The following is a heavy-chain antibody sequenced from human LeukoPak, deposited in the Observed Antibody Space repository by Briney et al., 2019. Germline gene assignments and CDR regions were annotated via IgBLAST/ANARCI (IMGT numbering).Heavy chain of an antibody. V-gene: IGHV4-39*01. CDR2: IYYSGST. CDR3: ARHEGLSQLVGFDY. J-gene: IGHJ4*02. CDR1: GGFISSSRYY. D-gene: IGHD6-13*01. Sequence: PSETLSLTRIVSGGFISSSRYYWGWIRQPPGKGLEGIGSIYYSGSTYYNPSLKSRFTISVDTSKNQFSLKLSSVTAADTAVYSCARHEGLSQLVGFDYWGQGTLVTVSS.